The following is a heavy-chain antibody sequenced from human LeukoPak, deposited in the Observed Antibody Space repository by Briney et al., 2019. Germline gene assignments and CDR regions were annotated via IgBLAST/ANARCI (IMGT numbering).Heavy chain of an antibody. CDR3: ARASGAVAGSPFDY. CDR1: GYTFTGYY. J-gene: IGHJ4*02. Sequence: GASVKVSCKASGYTFTGYYMHWVRQAPGQGLEWMGWINPNSGGTNYAQKFQGRVAMTRDTSISTAYMELSRLRSDDTAVYYCARASGAVAGSPFDYWGQGTLVTVSS. CDR2: INPNSGGT. D-gene: IGHD6-19*01. V-gene: IGHV1-2*02.